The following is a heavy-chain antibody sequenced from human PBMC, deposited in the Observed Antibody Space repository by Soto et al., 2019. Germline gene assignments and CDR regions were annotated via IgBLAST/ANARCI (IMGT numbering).Heavy chain of an antibody. CDR1: GFTFSSYS. Sequence: EVQLVESGGGLVQPGGSLRLSCAASGFTFSSYSMNWVRQAPGKGLEWVSYISSSSTIYYADSVKGRFTISRDNAKNSLYLQMNSLRAEDTAVYYCARANQDYYGSGSYSEGGDYWGQGTLVTVSS. D-gene: IGHD3-10*01. V-gene: IGHV3-48*01. CDR2: ISSSSTI. CDR3: ARANQDYYGSGSYSEGGDY. J-gene: IGHJ4*02.